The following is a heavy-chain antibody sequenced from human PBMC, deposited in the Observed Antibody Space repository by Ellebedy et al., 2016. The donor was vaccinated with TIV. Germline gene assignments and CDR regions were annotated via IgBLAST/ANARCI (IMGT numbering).Heavy chain of an antibody. CDR1: GFTFDDYA. D-gene: IGHD5-18*01. CDR3: AKVLQLWLREGGFDY. J-gene: IGHJ4*02. CDR2: ISWNSGSI. Sequence: GGSLRLXXAASGFTFDDYAMHWVRQAPGKGLEWVSGISWNSGSIGYADSVKGRFTISRDNAKNSLYLQMNSLRAEDTALYYCAKVLQLWLREGGFDYWGQGTLVTVSS. V-gene: IGHV3-9*01.